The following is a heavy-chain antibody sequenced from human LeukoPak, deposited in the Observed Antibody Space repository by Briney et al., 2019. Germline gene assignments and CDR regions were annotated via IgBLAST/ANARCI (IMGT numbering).Heavy chain of an antibody. CDR2: ISYDGSNK. CDR1: GFTFSSYA. D-gene: IGHD1-1*01. J-gene: IGHJ3*02. Sequence: TGGSLRLSCAASGFTFSSYAMHWVRQAPGKGLEWVAVISYDGSNKYYADSVKGRFTISRDNSKNTLYLQMNSLRAEDTAVYYCARDRVGWNERDAFDIWGQGTMVTVSS. V-gene: IGHV3-30-3*01. CDR3: ARDRVGWNERDAFDI.